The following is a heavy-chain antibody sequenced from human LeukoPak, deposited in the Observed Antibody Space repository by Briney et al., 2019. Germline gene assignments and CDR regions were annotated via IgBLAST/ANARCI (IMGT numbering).Heavy chain of an antibody. Sequence: GGSLRLSCVASGFAFSSYGMHWVRQAPGKGLEWMTLISNDGSNEQYADSVKGRFTISRDNSKNTVYLQVNSLRVEDTAVYYCARGHNPRGGATPYWGQGTLVTVSS. J-gene: IGHJ4*02. CDR1: GFAFSSYG. CDR2: ISNDGSNE. V-gene: IGHV3-30*03. CDR3: ARGHNPRGGATPY. D-gene: IGHD1-26*01.